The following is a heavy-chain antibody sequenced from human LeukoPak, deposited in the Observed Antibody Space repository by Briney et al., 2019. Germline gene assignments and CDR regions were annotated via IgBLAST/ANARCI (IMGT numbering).Heavy chain of an antibody. V-gene: IGHV4-39*01. J-gene: IGHJ4*02. CDR2: IYYCGRT. Sequence: SETLSLTCTLSGGSISLSSYYGGWVRRPRGEGLEWHGCIYYCGRTCYHPSLKSRVTISVDTSKHQFSLKLSSVTAADTSVYYCARLHRHCSSTSCSDYWGQGTLVTVAS. CDR1: GGSISLSSYY. D-gene: IGHD2-2*01. CDR3: ARLHRHCSSTSCSDY.